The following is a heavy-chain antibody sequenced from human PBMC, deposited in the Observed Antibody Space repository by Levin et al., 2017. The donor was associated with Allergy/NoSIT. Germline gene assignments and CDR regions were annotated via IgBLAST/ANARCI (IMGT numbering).Heavy chain of an antibody. CDR2: ISGSGGST. CDR1: GFTFRSNA. V-gene: IGHV3-23*01. D-gene: IGHD4-17*01. Sequence: PGGSLRLSCAASGFTFRSNAMSWVRQAPGKGLEWVSRISGSGGSTYYADSVKGRFSISRDNSKNTLYLQMNSLRAEDTAVYYCAKDSHYGGYIDYWGQGTLVTVSS. J-gene: IGHJ4*02. CDR3: AKDSHYGGYIDY.